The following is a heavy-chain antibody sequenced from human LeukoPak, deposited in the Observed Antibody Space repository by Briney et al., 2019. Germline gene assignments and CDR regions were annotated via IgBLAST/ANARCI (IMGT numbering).Heavy chain of an antibody. CDR1: GYTFTSYY. CDR2: INPSGGST. J-gene: IGHJ6*02. CDR3: ASGPVLLWFGESYYYGMDV. Sequence: ASVKVSCKASGYTFTSYYMHWVRQAPGQGLEWMGIINPSGGSTSYAQKFQGRVTMTRDTSTSTVYMELSSLRSEDTAVYYCASGPVLLWFGESYYYGMDVWGQGTTVTVSS. V-gene: IGHV1-46*01. D-gene: IGHD3-10*01.